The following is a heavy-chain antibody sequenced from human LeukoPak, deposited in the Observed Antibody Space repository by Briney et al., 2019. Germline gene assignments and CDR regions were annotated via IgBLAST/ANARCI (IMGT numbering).Heavy chain of an antibody. V-gene: IGHV4-31*03. D-gene: IGHD3-10*01. CDR2: IYYSGST. CDR3: ARGGRVGYYFDY. J-gene: IGHJ4*02. CDR1: GGSISSGGYY. Sequence: PSETLSLTCTVSGGSISSGGYYWSWIRQHPGKGLEWIGYIYYSGSTYYNPSLKSRVTISVDTSKNQFSLKLSSVTAADTAVYYCARGGRVGYYFDYWGQGTLVTVSS.